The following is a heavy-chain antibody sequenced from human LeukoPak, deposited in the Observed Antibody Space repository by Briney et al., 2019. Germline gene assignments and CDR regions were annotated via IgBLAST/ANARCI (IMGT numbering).Heavy chain of an antibody. CDR2: IYTSGST. V-gene: IGHV4-4*07. Sequence: SETLSLTCTVSGGSISSYYWSWIRQPAGKGLEWIGRIYTSGSTNYNPSLKSRVTISVDTSKNQFSLNLSSVTAADTAVYYCARHPTALVSYGFDPWGQGTLVTVSS. CDR3: ARHPTALVSYGFDP. J-gene: IGHJ5*02. D-gene: IGHD5-18*01. CDR1: GGSISSYY.